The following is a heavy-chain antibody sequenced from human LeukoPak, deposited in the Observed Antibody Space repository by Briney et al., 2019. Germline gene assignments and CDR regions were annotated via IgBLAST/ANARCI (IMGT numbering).Heavy chain of an antibody. D-gene: IGHD3-22*01. Sequence: ASVKVSCKASGYTVTSYYMHWVRQAPGQGLEWMGWISAYNGNTNYAQKLQGRVTMTTDTSTSTAYMELRSLRSDDTAVYYCARVVTYYYDSSGYYYFDYWGQGTLVTVSS. CDR3: ARVVTYYYDSSGYYYFDY. CDR2: ISAYNGNT. V-gene: IGHV1-18*04. CDR1: GYTVTSYY. J-gene: IGHJ4*02.